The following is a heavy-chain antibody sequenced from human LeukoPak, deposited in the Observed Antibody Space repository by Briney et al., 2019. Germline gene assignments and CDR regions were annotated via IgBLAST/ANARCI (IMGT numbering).Heavy chain of an antibody. D-gene: IGHD3-22*01. CDR1: GDSVSSNSAT. V-gene: IGHV6-1*01. CDR3: ARGHYDSRGYFGGMDV. Sequence: SQTLSLTCAISGDSVSSNSATWHWIRQSPTRGLEWLGRTYYRSKWYNDYATSVKSRLTINPETSKNQFSLQLNSVTPEDTAVYYCARGHYDSRGYFGGMDVWGQGTTVTVSS. CDR2: TYYRSKWYN. J-gene: IGHJ6*02.